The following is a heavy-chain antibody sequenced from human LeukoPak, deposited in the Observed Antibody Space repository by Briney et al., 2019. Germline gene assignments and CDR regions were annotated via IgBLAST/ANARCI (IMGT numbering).Heavy chain of an antibody. J-gene: IGHJ2*01. V-gene: IGHV3-23*01. CDR3: AKPVGLEAPTASRYFDL. CDR2: VSYAGSST. Sequence: GGSLRLSCAASAFTFSNYTMTWVRQAPGKGLEWVSTVSYAGSSTYYADSVRGRFTISRDNSKNTLFLYMDSLRAEDTAVYYCAKPVGLEAPTASRYFDLWGRGTQVTVSS. D-gene: IGHD2-2*01. CDR1: AFTFSNYT.